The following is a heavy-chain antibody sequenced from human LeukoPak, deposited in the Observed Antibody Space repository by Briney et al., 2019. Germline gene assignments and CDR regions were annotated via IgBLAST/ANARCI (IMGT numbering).Heavy chain of an antibody. Sequence: GASVKVSCKASGGTFSSYAISWVRQAPGQGLEWMGGIIPIFGTANYAQKFQGRVTITADESTSTAYMELSSLRSEDTAVYYCALKRVGRFGVVTGDYWGQGTLVTVSS. CDR3: ALKRVGRFGVVTGDY. D-gene: IGHD3-3*01. CDR2: IIPIFGTA. V-gene: IGHV1-69*01. CDR1: GGTFSSYA. J-gene: IGHJ4*02.